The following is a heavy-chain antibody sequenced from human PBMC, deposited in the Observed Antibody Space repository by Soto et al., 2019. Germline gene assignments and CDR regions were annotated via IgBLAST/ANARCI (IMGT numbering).Heavy chain of an antibody. J-gene: IGHJ4*02. CDR1: GGTFSSYA. Sequence: ASVKVSCKASGGTFSSYAISWVRQAPGQGLEWMGWISAYNGNTNYAQKLQGRVTMTTDTSTSTAYMELRSLRSDDTAVYYCARDIYYGGNTGNLDYWGQGTLVTVSS. D-gene: IGHD4-17*01. CDR2: ISAYNGNT. CDR3: ARDIYYGGNTGNLDY. V-gene: IGHV1-18*01.